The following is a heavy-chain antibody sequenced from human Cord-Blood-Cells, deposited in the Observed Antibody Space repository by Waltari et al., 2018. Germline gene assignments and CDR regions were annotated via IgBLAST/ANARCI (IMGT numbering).Heavy chain of an antibody. CDR1: GDTSSSYA. V-gene: IGHV1-69*06. CDR2: TTPILGTA. Sequence: QVQLVQSGAEVKKRGSSVKVSCKASGDTSSSYAISWMRQAPGQGLDWMRGTTPILGTANAAQKCQGRDTNTADKQTRTAYMELSSLRPEDTAVYYCANSGYRYGEKYWGQGTLVSVSS. CDR3: ANSGYRYGEKY. J-gene: IGHJ4*02. D-gene: IGHD5-18*01.